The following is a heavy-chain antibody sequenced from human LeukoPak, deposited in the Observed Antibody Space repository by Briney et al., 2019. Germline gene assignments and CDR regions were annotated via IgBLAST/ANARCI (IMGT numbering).Heavy chain of an antibody. Sequence: ASVKVSCKASGGTFISYAISWVRQAPGQGLEWMGGIIPIFGTANYAQKFQGRVTITADESTSTAYMELRSLRSDDTAVYYCARERAGYCSGGSCYFSWPSDYWGQGTLVTVSS. D-gene: IGHD2-15*01. CDR2: IIPIFGTA. J-gene: IGHJ4*02. CDR1: GGTFISYA. V-gene: IGHV1-69*13. CDR3: ARERAGYCSGGSCYFSWPSDY.